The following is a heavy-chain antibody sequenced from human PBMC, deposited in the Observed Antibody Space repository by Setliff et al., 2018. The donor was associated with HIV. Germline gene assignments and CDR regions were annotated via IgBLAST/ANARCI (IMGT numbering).Heavy chain of an antibody. CDR3: ARPQLGWGGGSHFDY. CDR2: IHYSGRT. Sequence: LSLTCTVAGYSITRSDYYWGWIRQPPGKGLEWIGNIHYSGRTYYNPSLKSRVTISVDTSKNQFSLKLTSVTAADTAVYFCARPQLGWGGGSHFDYWGQGTLVTVSS. J-gene: IGHJ4*02. D-gene: IGHD1-1*01. CDR1: GYSITRSDYY. V-gene: IGHV4-39*01.